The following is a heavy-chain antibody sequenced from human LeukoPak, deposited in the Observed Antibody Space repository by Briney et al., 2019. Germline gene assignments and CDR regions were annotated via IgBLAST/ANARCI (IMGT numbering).Heavy chain of an antibody. Sequence: PGGSLRLSCAASGIAVSSNYMTWVRQAPGKGLEWVSIIYSAGSTSYADAVKGRFTISRDNSKNTLYLQMNSLRAEDTAVYYCAKGVVRGIYYYYAMDVWGQGTTVTVSS. D-gene: IGHD3-10*01. CDR2: IYSAGST. CDR3: AKGVVRGIYYYYAMDV. V-gene: IGHV3-66*01. J-gene: IGHJ6*02. CDR1: GIAVSSNY.